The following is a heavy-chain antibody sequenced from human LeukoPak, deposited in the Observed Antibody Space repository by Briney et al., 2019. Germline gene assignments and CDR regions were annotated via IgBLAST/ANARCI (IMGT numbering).Heavy chain of an antibody. Sequence: SVKVSCKTSGYTFTGYYIYWVRQAPGQGLEWMGWINPNSDDTSYAQKFQGRVTMTRDTSVSTAYMELSRLSSDDTAVYYCARQDGGLDYWGQGTLVTVSS. D-gene: IGHD4-23*01. CDR2: INPNSDDT. CDR1: GYTFTGYY. CDR3: ARQDGGLDY. V-gene: IGHV1-2*02. J-gene: IGHJ4*02.